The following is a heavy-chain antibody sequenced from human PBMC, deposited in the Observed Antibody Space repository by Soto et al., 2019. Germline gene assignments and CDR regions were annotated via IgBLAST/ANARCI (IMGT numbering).Heavy chain of an antibody. J-gene: IGHJ3*02. Sequence: GGSLRLSCAASGFTVSSNYMSWVRQAPGKGLEWVSVIYSGGSTYYADSVKGRFTISRDNSKNTLYLQMNSLRAEDTAVYYCASDYYDSSGPWAFDIWGQGTMVTV. D-gene: IGHD3-22*01. CDR1: GFTVSSNY. CDR2: IYSGGST. V-gene: IGHV3-66*01. CDR3: ASDYYDSSGPWAFDI.